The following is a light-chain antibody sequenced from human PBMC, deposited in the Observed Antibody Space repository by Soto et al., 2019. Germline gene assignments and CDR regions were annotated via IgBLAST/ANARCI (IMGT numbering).Light chain of an antibody. CDR2: DTI. CDR1: AGTVSSAQY. CDR3: FLQYTVFRV. Sequence: QAVVTQEPSVTVSPGGTVTLTCASSAGTVSSAQYPYWIQQKAGQAPRTLMYDTIHKHSWTPARFSGSLLGGKAALTLSGAQPEDEADYYCFLQYTVFRVFGGGTQLTVL. V-gene: IGLV7-46*01. J-gene: IGLJ3*02.